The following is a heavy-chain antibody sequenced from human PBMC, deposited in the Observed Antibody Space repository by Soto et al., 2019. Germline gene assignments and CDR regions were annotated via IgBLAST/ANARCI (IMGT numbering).Heavy chain of an antibody. Sequence: SETLSLTCTVSGGSISIYYWSWIRQPAGKGLEWIGRIYSSGSTNYNPSLKSRVTMSLDTSKNQFSLKLSSVTAADTAVYYCAREGLDWSIEGMDVWGQGTTVTVS. D-gene: IGHD3-9*01. V-gene: IGHV4-4*07. CDR3: AREGLDWSIEGMDV. CDR1: GGSISIYY. J-gene: IGHJ6*02. CDR2: IYSSGST.